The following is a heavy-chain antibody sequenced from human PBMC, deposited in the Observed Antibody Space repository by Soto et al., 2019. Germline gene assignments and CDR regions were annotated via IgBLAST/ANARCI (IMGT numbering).Heavy chain of an antibody. CDR2: IYYSGST. V-gene: IGHV4-31*03. J-gene: IGHJ5*02. CDR1: GGSISSGDYY. D-gene: IGHD3-3*01. Sequence: QVQLQESGPGLVKPSQTLSLTCTVSGGSISSGDYYWSWIRQHPGKGLEWIGYIYYSGSTYYNPSLKSRVTISVDTSKNQVSLKLSSVTAAETAVYYCARWWSGSRQGFDPWGQGPLVTVSS. CDR3: ARWWSGSRQGFDP.